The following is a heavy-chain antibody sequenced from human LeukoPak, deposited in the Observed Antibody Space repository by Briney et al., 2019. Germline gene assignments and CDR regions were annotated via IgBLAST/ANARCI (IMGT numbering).Heavy chain of an antibody. CDR1: GYTFTSYD. CDR2: MNPNSGNT. CDR3: ARASRLRSYYYDSSGYYF. Sequence: ASVKVSCKASGYTFTSYDINWVRQATGQGLEWMGWMNPNSGNTGYAQKFQGRVTMTRNTSISTAYMQLSSLRSEDTAVYYCARASRLRSYYYDSSGYYFWGQGTLVTVSS. J-gene: IGHJ4*02. D-gene: IGHD3-22*01. V-gene: IGHV1-8*01.